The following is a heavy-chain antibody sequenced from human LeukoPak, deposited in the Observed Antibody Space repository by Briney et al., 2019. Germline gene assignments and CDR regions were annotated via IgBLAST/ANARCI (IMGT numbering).Heavy chain of an antibody. CDR2: IIPIFGTA. J-gene: IGHJ4*02. CDR3: ARDTLPMIVVGGIDY. CDR1: GGTFSSYA. Sequence: SVKVSCKASGGTFSSYAISWVRQAPGQGLEWMGGIIPIFGTANYAQKFQGRVTITADESTSTAYMELSSLRSEDTAVYYCARDTLPMIVVGGIDYWGQGTLVTVSS. D-gene: IGHD3-22*01. V-gene: IGHV1-69*13.